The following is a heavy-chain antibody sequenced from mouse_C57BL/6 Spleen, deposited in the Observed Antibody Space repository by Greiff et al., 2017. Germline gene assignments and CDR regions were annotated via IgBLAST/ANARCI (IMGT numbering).Heavy chain of an antibody. D-gene: IGHD2-2*01. J-gene: IGHJ4*01. V-gene: IGHV10-3*01. CDR1: GFTFNTYA. CDR3: VRDGGSIYYGYDEDYAMDY. CDR2: IRSKSSNYAT. Sequence: EVHLVESGGGLVQPKGSLKLSCAASGFTFNTYAMHWVRQAPGKGLEWVARIRSKSSNYATYYADSVKDRVTISRDDSQSMLYLQMNNLKTEDTAMYYCVRDGGSIYYGYDEDYAMDYWGQGTSVTVSS.